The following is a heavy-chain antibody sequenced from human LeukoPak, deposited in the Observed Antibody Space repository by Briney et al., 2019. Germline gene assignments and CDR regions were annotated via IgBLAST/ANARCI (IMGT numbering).Heavy chain of an antibody. Sequence: SETLSLTCTVSGGSISSYFWNWIRQSPGKGLEWVGYVYYRESTNYNPSLKSRVTISVDTSKNQFSLELSSVAAADTAVYYCARDMTRAVPIPGTYYYAYAMDVWGQGTTVTVSS. CDR3: ARDMTRAVPIPGTYYYAYAMDV. V-gene: IGHV4-59*01. CDR1: GGSISSYF. CDR2: VYYREST. D-gene: IGHD6-13*01. J-gene: IGHJ6*02.